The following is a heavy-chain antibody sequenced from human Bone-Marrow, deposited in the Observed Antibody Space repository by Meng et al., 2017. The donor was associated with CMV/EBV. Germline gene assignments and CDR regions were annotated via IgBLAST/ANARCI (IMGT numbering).Heavy chain of an antibody. V-gene: IGHV3-53*01. CDR3: ASPRIRSRTYGDDAFDI. CDR1: GFTFSSYS. Sequence: GESLKISCAASGFTFSSYSMNWVRQAPGKGLEWVSVIYSGGSTYYADSVKGRFTIPRDNSKNTPYLQMNSLRAEDTAVYYCASPRIRSRTYGDDAFDIWGQGTMVTVSS. CDR2: IYSGGST. J-gene: IGHJ3*02. D-gene: IGHD2-8*01.